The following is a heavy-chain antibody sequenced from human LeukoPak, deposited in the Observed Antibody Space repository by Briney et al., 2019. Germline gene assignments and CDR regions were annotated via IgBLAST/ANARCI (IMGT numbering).Heavy chain of an antibody. V-gene: IGHV4-39*07. CDR3: ARGSGVVYRDHFDM. CDR2: IYHSGST. CDR1: GGSISSSSYY. J-gene: IGHJ3*02. D-gene: IGHD2-2*01. Sequence: SETLSLTCTVSGGSISSSSYYWGWIRQPPGKGLEWIGEIYHSGSTKSNPSLKSRVTISVDTSKEQFSLQLDSVTAADTAVYYCARGSGVVYRDHFDMWGQGTVVTVSS.